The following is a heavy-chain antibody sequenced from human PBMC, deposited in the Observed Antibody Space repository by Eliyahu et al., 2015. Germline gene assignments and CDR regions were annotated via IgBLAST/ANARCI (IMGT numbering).Heavy chain of an antibody. J-gene: IGHJ3*02. CDR1: GFTVSSNY. CDR3: ARGKGSIAAAGSDAFDI. D-gene: IGHD6-13*01. CDR2: IYSGGST. V-gene: IGHV3-53*01. Sequence: EVQLVESGGGLIQPGGSLRLSCAASGFTVSSNYMSWVRQAPGKGLEWVSVIYSGGSTYYADSVKGRFTISRDNSKNTLYLQMNSLRAEDTAVYYCARGKGSIAAAGSDAFDIWGQGTMVTVSS.